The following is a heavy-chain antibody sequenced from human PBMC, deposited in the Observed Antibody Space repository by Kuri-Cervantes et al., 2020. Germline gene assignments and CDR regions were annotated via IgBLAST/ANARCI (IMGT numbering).Heavy chain of an antibody. CDR3: ARRPGSRSIAAAGTYYFDY. D-gene: IGHD6-13*01. Sequence: GGSLRLSCAASGFTFDDYGMHWVRQAPGKGLEWVAVISYDGSNKYYADSVKGRFTISRDNSKNTLYLQMNSLRAEDTAVYYCARRPGSRSIAAAGTYYFDYWGQGTLVTVSS. J-gene: IGHJ4*02. V-gene: IGHV3-30*03. CDR2: ISYDGSNK. CDR1: GFTFDDYG.